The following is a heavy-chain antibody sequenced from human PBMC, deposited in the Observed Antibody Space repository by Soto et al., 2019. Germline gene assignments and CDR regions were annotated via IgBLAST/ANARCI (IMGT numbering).Heavy chain of an antibody. CDR1: GFTFSSYA. CDR3: AKTSPLFYYDSSGYFDY. J-gene: IGHJ4*02. Sequence: GGSLRLSCAASGFTFSSYAMSWVRQAPGKGLEWVSAISGSGGSTYYADSVKGRFTISRDNSKNTLYLQMNSLRAEDTAVYYCAKTSPLFYYDSSGYFDYWGQGTLVTVSS. V-gene: IGHV3-23*01. D-gene: IGHD3-22*01. CDR2: ISGSGGST.